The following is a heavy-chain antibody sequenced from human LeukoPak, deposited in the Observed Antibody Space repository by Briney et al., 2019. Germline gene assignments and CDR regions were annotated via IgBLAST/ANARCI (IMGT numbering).Heavy chain of an antibody. V-gene: IGHV5-51*01. J-gene: IGHJ6*03. CDR1: GYSFTSYW. CDR3: ARQQTDTTVTHYYYYYMDV. D-gene: IGHD4-17*01. CDR2: IYPGDSDT. Sequence: GESLKISCKGSGYSFTSYWIGWVRQMPGKGLEWMGIIYPGDSDTRYSPSFQGQVTISADKSISTAYLQWSSLKASDTAMYYCARQQTDTTVTHYYYYYMDVWGKGTTVTVSS.